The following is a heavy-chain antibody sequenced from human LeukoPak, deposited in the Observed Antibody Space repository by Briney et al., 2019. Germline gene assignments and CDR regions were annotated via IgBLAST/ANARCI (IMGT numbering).Heavy chain of an antibody. Sequence: ASVKVSCKASGYTFTSYGISWVRQAPGQGLEWMGWISAYNGNTNYAQKLQGRVTITADESTSTAYMELSSLRSEDTAVYYCASAGYYDSSGYPYFDYWGQGTLVTVSS. V-gene: IGHV1-18*01. CDR1: GYTFTSYG. J-gene: IGHJ4*02. CDR3: ASAGYYDSSGYPYFDY. CDR2: ISAYNGNT. D-gene: IGHD3-22*01.